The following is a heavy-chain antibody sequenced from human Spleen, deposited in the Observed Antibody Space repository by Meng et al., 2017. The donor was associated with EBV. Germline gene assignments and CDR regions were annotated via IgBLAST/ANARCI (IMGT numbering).Heavy chain of an antibody. D-gene: IGHD6-19*01. CDR2: VYYSGST. J-gene: IGHJ5*02. V-gene: IGHV4-59*01. Sequence: VQLPESGAGLVKRSETLSLTCTVSGVSISSYYWSWIRQPPGKGLEWIGYVYYSGSTNYNPSLKSRVTMSVDTSKNQFSLKLSSVTAADTAIYYCAKMAAVSGIVNWFDPWGQGTLVTVSS. CDR3: AKMAAVSGIVNWFDP. CDR1: GVSISSYY.